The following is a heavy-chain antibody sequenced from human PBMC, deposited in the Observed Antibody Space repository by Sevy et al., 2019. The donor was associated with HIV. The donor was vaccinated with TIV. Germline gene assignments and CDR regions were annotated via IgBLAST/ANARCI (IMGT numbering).Heavy chain of an antibody. CDR1: GYSITSGYH. V-gene: IGHV4-38-2*02. Sequence: SETLSLTCTVSGYSITSGYHWGWVRQPPGKGLEWSGSISHSGSTYYNPSLMSPVTISVDTSKNQISLKLSSLTAADTAVYYCASWQPDYWGQGTLVTVSS. CDR2: ISHSGST. J-gene: IGHJ4*02. CDR3: ASWQPDY. D-gene: IGHD6-13*01.